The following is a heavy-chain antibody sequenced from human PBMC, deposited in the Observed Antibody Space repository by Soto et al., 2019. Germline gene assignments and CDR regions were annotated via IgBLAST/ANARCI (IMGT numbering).Heavy chain of an antibody. J-gene: IGHJ5*02. CDR3: AKDRIAVAGTYNWFDP. CDR2: ISGSGGST. CDR1: GFTFSSYA. V-gene: IGHV3-23*01. Sequence: GGSLRLSCAASGFTFSSYAMSWVRQAPGKGLEWVSAISGSGGSTYYADSVKGRFTISRDNSKNTLYLKMNSLRAEDTAVYYCAKDRIAVAGTYNWFDPWGQGTLVTVSS. D-gene: IGHD6-19*01.